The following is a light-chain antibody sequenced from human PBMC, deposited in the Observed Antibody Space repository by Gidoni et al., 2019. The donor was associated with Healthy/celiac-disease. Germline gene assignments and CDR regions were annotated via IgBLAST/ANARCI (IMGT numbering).Light chain of an antibody. J-gene: IGKJ1*01. V-gene: IGKV3-20*01. Sequence: IVLTQSPGTLSLSPGERATLSCRASQSLSSSYLAWYQQKPGQAPRLLIYAASNRATGIPDRFSGSGSGTDFTLTISRLEPEDFAVYYCQQYGSSGTFGQGTKVEIK. CDR1: QSLSSSY. CDR2: AAS. CDR3: QQYGSSGT.